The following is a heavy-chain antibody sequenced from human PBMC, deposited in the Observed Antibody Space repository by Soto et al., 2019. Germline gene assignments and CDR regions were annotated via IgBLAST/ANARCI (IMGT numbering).Heavy chain of an antibody. Sequence: ASVKVSCKASGYTFTSYDIHWVRQATGQGLEWMGWMNPNSGNTGYAQKFQGRVTMTRNTSISTAYMELSSLRSEDTAVYYCARGFGDCSSTSCYIPFDPWGQGTLVTVSS. J-gene: IGHJ5*02. CDR2: MNPNSGNT. CDR3: ARGFGDCSSTSCYIPFDP. V-gene: IGHV1-8*01. CDR1: GYTFTSYD. D-gene: IGHD2-2*02.